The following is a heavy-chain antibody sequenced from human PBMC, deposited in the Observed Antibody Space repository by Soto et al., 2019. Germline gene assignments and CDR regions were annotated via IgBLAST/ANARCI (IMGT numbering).Heavy chain of an antibody. J-gene: IGHJ4*02. Sequence: QVQLMQSGAEVKKPGASVKVSCKASGDTFTDYYIHWVRQAPGQGLEWMGTVNPSGGHTTYAQHFLGRVTMTRDTPNSKLYVELTSLTSDDTAIYYCARGGHVAVVTAALDYWGQGTLVTVSS. CDR1: GDTFTDYY. CDR2: VNPSGGHT. V-gene: IGHV1-46*01. D-gene: IGHD2-21*02. CDR3: ARGGHVAVVTAALDY.